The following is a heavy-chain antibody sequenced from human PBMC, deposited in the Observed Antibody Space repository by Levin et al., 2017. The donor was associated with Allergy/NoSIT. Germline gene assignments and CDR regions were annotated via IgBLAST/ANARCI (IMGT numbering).Heavy chain of an antibody. V-gene: IGHV3-23*01. CDR3: ATDVTPGYFDY. J-gene: IGHJ4*02. Sequence: AASVKVSCAASGFTFSSYAMSWVRQAPGKGLEWVSAISASGGSTYYADSVKGRFTISRDNSKNTLSLQVNSLRAEDTAVYYCATDVTPGYFDYWGQGTLVTVSS. D-gene: IGHD2-21*02. CDR2: ISASGGST. CDR1: GFTFSSYA.